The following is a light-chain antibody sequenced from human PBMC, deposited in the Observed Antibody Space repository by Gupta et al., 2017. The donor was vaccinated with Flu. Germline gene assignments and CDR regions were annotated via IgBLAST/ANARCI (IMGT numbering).Light chain of an antibody. CDR3: CSYAGTYTYV. CDR1: NSVVGGYNY. CDR2: DVS. Sequence: QSALTPPRPVSGSPGQSATISCTGTNSVVGGYNYVSWYQQHPGKAPTLMIYDVSKRPSGVPDRVSGSKSGNTASLTIAGLQAEDEADYYCCSYAGTYTYVFGSGTKVTVL. J-gene: IGLJ1*01. V-gene: IGLV2-11*01.